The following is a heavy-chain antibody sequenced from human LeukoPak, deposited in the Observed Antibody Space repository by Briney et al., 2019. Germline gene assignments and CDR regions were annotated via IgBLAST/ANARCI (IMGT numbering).Heavy chain of an antibody. CDR1: GYTFTSSD. V-gene: IGHV1-8*01. Sequence: ASVKVSCKASGYTFTSSDINWVRQATGQGLEGMGWMNPNSGNTGYAQKFQGRVTMTRNTSISTAYMELSSLRSEDTAVYYCARMVRGAYAGSYWGQGTLVTVSS. D-gene: IGHD3-10*01. CDR3: ARMVRGAYAGSY. J-gene: IGHJ4*02. CDR2: MNPNSGNT.